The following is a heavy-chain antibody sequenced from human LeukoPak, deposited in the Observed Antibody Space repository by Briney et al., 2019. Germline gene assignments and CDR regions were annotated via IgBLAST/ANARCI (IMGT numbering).Heavy chain of an antibody. CDR2: INSDGIST. CDR1: GFTFSGYW. V-gene: IGHV3-74*01. J-gene: IGHJ4*02. D-gene: IGHD6-13*01. Sequence: PGGSLRLSCAASGFTFSGYWMHWVRQAPGKGLVWVSRINSDGISTDYADSVKGRFTISRDNAKNTLYLQMNSLRAEDTAVYYCARGGKYSSSWYSHYWGQGTLVTVSS. CDR3: ARGGKYSSSWYSHY.